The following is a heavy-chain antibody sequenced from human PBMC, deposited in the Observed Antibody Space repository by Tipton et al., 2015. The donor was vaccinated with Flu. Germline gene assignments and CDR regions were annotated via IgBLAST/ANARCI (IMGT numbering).Heavy chain of an antibody. D-gene: IGHD3-10*02. CDR1: SGSIGSTNYF. CDR3: ARLSYYDVDLKNFYFDY. J-gene: IGHJ4*02. CDR2: IYPSGTT. V-gene: IGHV4-39*01. Sequence: GLVKPSETLSLTCTVSSGSIGSTNYFCAWTRQPPGKRLELIGSIYPSGTTYYNPSLKSRVTISADTSKSQFSLMLRSVTAADTAVYYCARLSYYDVDLKNFYFDYWGQGALVTVSS.